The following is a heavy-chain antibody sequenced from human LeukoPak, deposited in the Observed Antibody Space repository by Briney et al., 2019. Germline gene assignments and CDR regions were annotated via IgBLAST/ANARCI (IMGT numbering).Heavy chain of an antibody. CDR3: ARDNSGLPDY. CDR2: INSDGSST. Sequence: PGGSLRLSCAASGFTFSSNSMHWVRQAPGKGLVWVSRINSDGSSTNYADSVRGRFTISRDNAKNTLFLQMNSLRDEDTAVYYCARDNSGLPDYWGQGTLVTVSS. V-gene: IGHV3-74*01. CDR1: GFTFSSNS. D-gene: IGHD3-10*01. J-gene: IGHJ4*02.